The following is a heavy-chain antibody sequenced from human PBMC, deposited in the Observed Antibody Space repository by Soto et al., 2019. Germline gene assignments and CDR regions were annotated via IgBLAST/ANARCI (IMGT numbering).Heavy chain of an antibody. V-gene: IGHV3-23*01. D-gene: IGHD3-3*01. CDR3: AKHTYSDFWPGHYYYLDF. J-gene: IGHJ4*02. CDR2: INAGGGNT. Sequence: VQLLESGGDLVQPGGSLRLSCVTYRFSFNTFAMSWLRQAPGEGLEWVSAINAGGGNTHYADSVKGRFTISRDNSKNTLYLQMDSLRAEDTAVYYCAKHTYSDFWPGHYYYLDFWGQGTLVTVSS. CDR1: RFSFNTFA.